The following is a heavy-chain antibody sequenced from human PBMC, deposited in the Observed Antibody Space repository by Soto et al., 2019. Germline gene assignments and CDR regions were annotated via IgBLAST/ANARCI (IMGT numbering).Heavy chain of an antibody. CDR2: IHYSGST. CDR3: ARGGDPYNTGH. Sequence: SETLSLTCTVPGGSSNIGTYYRSWIRQPPVKGLYWIGFIHYSGSTNYNPSLKGRVTMSVDTSKNQFSLKLTSVNTAYTAIYYCARGGDPYNTGHWRQGTLVTVSS. D-gene: IGHD2-21*01. J-gene: IGHJ4*02. CDR1: GGSSNIGTYY. V-gene: IGHV4-61*01.